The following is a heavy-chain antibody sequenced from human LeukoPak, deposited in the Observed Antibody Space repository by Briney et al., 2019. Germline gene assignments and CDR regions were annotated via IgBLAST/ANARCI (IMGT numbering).Heavy chain of an antibody. J-gene: IGHJ4*02. D-gene: IGHD3-16*02. CDR1: GFPFSCYS. Sequence: GGSLRLSCAASGFPFSCYSMNWVRQAPGKGLEWVSYINSSSSTIYYADAVKGRFTISRDNAKNSLYLHMNNLKAEDTAVYYCASCPPDYDYVWGSYRYPSFDYWGQGPLVTVSS. CDR3: ASCPPDYDYVWGSYRYPSFDY. V-gene: IGHV3-48*01. CDR2: INSSSSTI.